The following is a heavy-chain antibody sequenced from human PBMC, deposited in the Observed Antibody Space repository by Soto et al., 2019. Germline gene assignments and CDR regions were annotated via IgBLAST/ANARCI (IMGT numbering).Heavy chain of an antibody. Sequence: GESLKISCKGSGYSFTNYWIGWVRQMPGKGLEWMGVIYPGDSDTRYSPSFQGQVTISADKSISTAYLQWSSLKASDTAMYYCARAMVRGKNYYGVDVWGQGTTVTVSS. CDR3: ARAMVRGKNYYGVDV. J-gene: IGHJ6*02. CDR2: IYPGDSDT. CDR1: GYSFTNYW. D-gene: IGHD3-10*01. V-gene: IGHV5-51*01.